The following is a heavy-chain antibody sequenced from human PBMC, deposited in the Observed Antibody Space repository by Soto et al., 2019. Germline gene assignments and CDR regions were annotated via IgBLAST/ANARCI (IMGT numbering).Heavy chain of an antibody. Sequence: ASVKVSCKASGYTFTSYYMHWVRQAPGQGLEWMGIINPSGGSTSYAQKFQGRVTMTRDTSTSTVYMELSSLRSEDTAVYYCARAPETGYSSGGYFDYWGQGTLVTASS. J-gene: IGHJ4*02. CDR2: INPSGGST. D-gene: IGHD6-19*01. CDR1: GYTFTSYY. V-gene: IGHV1-46*01. CDR3: ARAPETGYSSGGYFDY.